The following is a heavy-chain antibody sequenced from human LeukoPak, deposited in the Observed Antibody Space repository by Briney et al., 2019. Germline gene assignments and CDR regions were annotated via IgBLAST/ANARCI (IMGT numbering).Heavy chain of an antibody. Sequence: GGSLRLSCAASGFTFSSYAMHWVRQAPGKGLEWVAVISYDGSNKYYADSVKGRFTISRDNSKNTLYLQMNSLRAEDTAVYYCARGHPGGIAAAGSIDYWGQGTLVTVSS. CDR2: ISYDGSNK. J-gene: IGHJ4*02. D-gene: IGHD6-13*01. CDR3: ARGHPGGIAAAGSIDY. CDR1: GFTFSSYA. V-gene: IGHV3-30-3*01.